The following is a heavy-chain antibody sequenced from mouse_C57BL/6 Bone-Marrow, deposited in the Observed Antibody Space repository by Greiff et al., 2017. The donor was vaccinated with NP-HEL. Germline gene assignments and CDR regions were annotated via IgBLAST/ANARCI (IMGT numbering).Heavy chain of an antibody. V-gene: IGHV1-76*01. Sequence: QVQLKQSGAELVRPGASVKLSCKASGYTFTDYYINWVKQRPGQGLEWIARIYPGSGNTYYNEKFKGKATLTAEKSSSTAYMQLSSLISGDSAVYFCARSFTPYFDYWGQGTTLTVSS. CDR3: ARSFTPYFDY. CDR2: IYPGSGNT. CDR1: GYTFTDYY. J-gene: IGHJ2*01. D-gene: IGHD1-1*01.